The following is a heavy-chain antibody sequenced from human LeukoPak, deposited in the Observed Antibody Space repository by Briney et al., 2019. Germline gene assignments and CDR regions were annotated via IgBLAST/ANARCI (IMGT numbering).Heavy chain of an antibody. CDR1: GFTFSSYG. CDR3: ARDGEVGRDIAVVVAHPPDY. Sequence: PGRSLRLSCAASGFTFSSYGMHWVRQAPGKGLEWVAVIWHDGSNKYYADSVKGRFTIFRDNSKNTLYLQMNSLRAEDTAVYYCARDGEVGRDIAVVVAHPPDYWGQGTLVTVSS. CDR2: IWHDGSNK. J-gene: IGHJ4*02. D-gene: IGHD2-15*01. V-gene: IGHV3-33*01.